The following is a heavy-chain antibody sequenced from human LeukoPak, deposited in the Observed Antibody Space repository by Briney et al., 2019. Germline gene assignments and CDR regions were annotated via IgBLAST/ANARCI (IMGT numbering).Heavy chain of an antibody. CDR3: AKVLLWFGSPVYYYGMDV. CDR2: ISYDGSNK. J-gene: IGHJ6*02. V-gene: IGHV3-30*18. Sequence: PGGSLRLSCAASGFTFSSYGMHWVRQAPGKGLEWVAVISYDGSNKYYADSVKGRFTISRGNSKNTLYLQMNSLRAEDTAVYYCAKVLLWFGSPVYYYGMDVWGQGTTVTVSS. D-gene: IGHD3-10*01. CDR1: GFTFSSYG.